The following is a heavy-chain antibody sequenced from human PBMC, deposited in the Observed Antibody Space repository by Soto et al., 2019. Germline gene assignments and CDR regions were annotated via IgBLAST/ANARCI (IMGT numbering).Heavy chain of an antibody. CDR2: INHSGST. V-gene: IGHV4-34*01. Sequence: QVQLQQWGAGLLKPSETLSLTCAVYGGSFSGYYWSWIRQPPGKGLEWIGEINHSGSTNYNPSLKSRVTRSVDTSKNQFSLKLSSVTAADTAVYYCARGRHYSFDYWGQGTLVTVSS. CDR1: GGSFSGYY. D-gene: IGHD3-10*01. J-gene: IGHJ4*02. CDR3: ARGRHYSFDY.